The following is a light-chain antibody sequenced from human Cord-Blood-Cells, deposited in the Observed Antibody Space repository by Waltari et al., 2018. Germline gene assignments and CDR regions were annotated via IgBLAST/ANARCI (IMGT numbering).Light chain of an antibody. J-gene: IGKJ4*01. Sequence: DIVLTQPPPTLSLSPGQIATLSCSASQSVSSYLAWYQQKPGQAPRLLIYDASNRATGIPARFSGSGSGTDFTLTISSLEPEDFAVYYCQQRSNWPTFGGGTKVEIK. CDR3: QQRSNWPT. CDR1: QSVSSY. CDR2: DAS. V-gene: IGKV3-11*01.